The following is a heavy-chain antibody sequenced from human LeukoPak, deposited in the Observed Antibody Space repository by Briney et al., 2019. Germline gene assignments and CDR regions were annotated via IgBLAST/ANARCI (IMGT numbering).Heavy chain of an antibody. CDR3: AKVSDGDYEEYFQH. D-gene: IGHD4-17*01. V-gene: IGHV3-23*01. CDR1: VFTFSSYA. J-gene: IGHJ1*01. CDR2: ISGSGGST. Sequence: GGSLRLSCAASVFTFSSYAMSWVRQAPGKGLEWVSAISGSGGSTYYADSVKGRFTISRDNSKNTLYLQMNSLRAEDTAVYYCAKVSDGDYEEYFQHWGQGALVTVSS.